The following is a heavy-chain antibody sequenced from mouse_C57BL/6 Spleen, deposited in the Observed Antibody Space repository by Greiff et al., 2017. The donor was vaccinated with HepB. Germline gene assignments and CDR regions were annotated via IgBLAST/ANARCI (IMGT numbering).Heavy chain of an antibody. J-gene: IGHJ3*01. D-gene: IGHD6-1*01. CDR1: GFTFSDYG. CDR2: ISNLAYSI. V-gene: IGHV5-15*01. Sequence: DVMLVESGGGLVQPGGSLKLSCAASGFTFSDYGMAWVRQAPRKGPEWVAFISNLAYSIYYADTVTGRFTISRENAKNTLYLEMSSLRSEDTAMYYCASYPSFAYWGQGTLVTVSA. CDR3: ASYPSFAY.